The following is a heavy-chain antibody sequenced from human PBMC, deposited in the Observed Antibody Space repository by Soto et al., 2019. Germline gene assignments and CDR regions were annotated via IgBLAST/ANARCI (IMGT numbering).Heavy chain of an antibody. Sequence: ASVKVSCKASGYTFTGYYMHWVRQAPGQGLEWMGWINPNSGGTNYAQKFQGRVTMTRDTSTSTVYMELSSLRSEDTAVYYCARERGTSCYNTWGQGTLVTVSS. CDR1: GYTFTGYY. CDR2: INPNSGGT. CDR3: ARERGTSCYNT. V-gene: IGHV1-2*02. D-gene: IGHD2-2*02. J-gene: IGHJ4*02.